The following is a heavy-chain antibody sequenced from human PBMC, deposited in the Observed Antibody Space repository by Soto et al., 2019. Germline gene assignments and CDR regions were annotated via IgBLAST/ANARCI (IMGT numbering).Heavy chain of an antibody. CDR3: AKDLLLTTITTVGD. V-gene: IGHV3-30*18. J-gene: IGHJ4*02. Sequence: QVQLVESGGGVVQPGRSLRLSCAASGFIFSTYGMHWVRQAPGKGLEWLSVISYDGNNKYYADSVKGRITISRDNSKNTLWLQMDSLRTEDTAVYYCAKDLLLTTITTVGDWGQGTLVTVSS. CDR2: ISYDGNNK. CDR1: GFIFSTYG. D-gene: IGHD4-17*01.